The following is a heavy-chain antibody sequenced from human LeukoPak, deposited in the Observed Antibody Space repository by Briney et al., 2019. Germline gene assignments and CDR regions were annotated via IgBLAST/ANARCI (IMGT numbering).Heavy chain of an antibody. D-gene: IGHD3-10*01. CDR2: IYTSGTT. CDR3: ARDVLDMVRGVIGWFDP. V-gene: IGHV4-61*02. CDR1: GGSISSGSYY. Sequence: SETLSLTCTVSGGSISSGSYYWSWIRQPAGKGLEWIGRIYTSGTTNYNPSLKSRVTMSVDTSKNQFSLKLSSVTAADTAVYYCARDVLDMVRGVIGWFDPWGQGTLVTVSS. J-gene: IGHJ5*02.